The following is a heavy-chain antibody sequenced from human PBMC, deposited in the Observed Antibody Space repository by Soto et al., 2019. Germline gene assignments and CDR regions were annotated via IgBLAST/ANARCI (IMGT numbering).Heavy chain of an antibody. Sequence: QVQLQESGPGLVKPSETLSLTCTVSSVSIISSRWWSWVRQSPGTGLEWIGEVAENGYKHCVPLLQSRLTISLDKSRNRLSLRLTSVTAADTALYYCARNRYDGYEFDYWCQGALVTVSS. V-gene: IGHV4-4*02. CDR1: SVSIISSRW. CDR3: ARNRYDGYEFDY. CDR2: VAENGYK. D-gene: IGHD5-12*01. J-gene: IGHJ4*02.